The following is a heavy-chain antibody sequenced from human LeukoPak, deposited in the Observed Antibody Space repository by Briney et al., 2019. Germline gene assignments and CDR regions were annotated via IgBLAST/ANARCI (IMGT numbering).Heavy chain of an antibody. CDR3: ARDPTAYYDSSGYYLNTIDY. D-gene: IGHD3-22*01. J-gene: IGHJ4*02. V-gene: IGHV3-33*01. CDR1: GFTFSSYG. CDR2: IWYDGSNK. Sequence: GGSLRLSCAASGFTFSSYGMHWVCQAPGKGLEWVAVIWYDGSNKYYADSVKGRFTTSRDNSKKTLYLQMNSLRAEDTAVYYCARDPTAYYDSSGYYLNTIDYWGQGTLVTVSS.